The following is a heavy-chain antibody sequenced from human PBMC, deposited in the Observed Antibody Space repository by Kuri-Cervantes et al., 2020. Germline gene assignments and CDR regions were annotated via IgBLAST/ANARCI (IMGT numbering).Heavy chain of an antibody. CDR1: GGSISSYY. J-gene: IGHJ4*02. CDR2: IYTSGST. V-gene: IGHV4-4*07. Sequence: SETLSLTCTVSGGSISSYYWSWIRQPAGKGLEWIGRIYTSGSTNYNPSLKSRVTISVDKSKNQFSLKLSSVTAADTAVYYCAMHRYYSDSSGYYNFDYWGQGTLVTVSS. D-gene: IGHD3-22*01. CDR3: AMHRYYSDSSGYYNFDY.